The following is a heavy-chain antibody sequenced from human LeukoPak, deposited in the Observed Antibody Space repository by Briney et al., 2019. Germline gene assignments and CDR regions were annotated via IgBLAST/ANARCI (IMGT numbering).Heavy chain of an antibody. J-gene: IGHJ6*03. V-gene: IGHV4-59*01. D-gene: IGHD6-6*01. Sequence: KPSETLSLTCTVSGGSISSYYWSWIRQPPGKGLEWIGYIYYSGSTNYNPSLKSRVTISVDTSKNQFSLKLSSVTAADTAVYYCARLEARRAYYYYTDVWGKGTTVTVSS. CDR1: GGSISSYY. CDR2: IYYSGST. CDR3: ARLEARRAYYYYTDV.